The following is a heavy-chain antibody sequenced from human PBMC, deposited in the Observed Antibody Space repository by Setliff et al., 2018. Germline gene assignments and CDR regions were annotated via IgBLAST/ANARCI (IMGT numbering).Heavy chain of an antibody. CDR3: ARDRFYNSWSGTSITAPHDAFDI. CDR2: LNPNISAT. D-gene: IGHD3-3*01. J-gene: IGHJ3*02. CDR1: SYTFSSYG. Sequence: ASVKVSCKASSYTFSSYGISWVRQAPGQGLEWMGWLNPNISATFYAPKFQGRVTMTSDTSTNTVYLEVSSLRSEDTAVYFCARDRFYNSWSGTSITAPHDAFDIWGQGTMVTVSS. V-gene: IGHV1-18*01.